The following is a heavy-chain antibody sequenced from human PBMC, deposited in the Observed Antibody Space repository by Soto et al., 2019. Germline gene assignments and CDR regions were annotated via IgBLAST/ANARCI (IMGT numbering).Heavy chain of an antibody. V-gene: IGHV3-33*01. CDR2: IWYDGSNK. CDR1: GFTFSSYG. D-gene: IGHD3-10*01. CDR3: ARDFLWFGEPGGVGY. J-gene: IGHJ4*02. Sequence: QVQLVESGGGVVQPGRSLRLSCAASGFTFSSYGMHWVRQAPGKGLEWVAVIWYDGSNKYYADSVKGRFTISRDNSKNTLYLQMNSLRAEDTAVYYCARDFLWFGEPGGVGYWGQGTLVTVSS.